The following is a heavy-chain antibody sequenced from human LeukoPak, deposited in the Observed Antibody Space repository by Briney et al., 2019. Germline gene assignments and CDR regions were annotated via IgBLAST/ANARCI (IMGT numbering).Heavy chain of an antibody. V-gene: IGHV3-23*01. CDR3: AKGRWELLGLFDY. Sequence: GGSLRLSCAASGFTFSSYAMSWVRQAPGKGLEWVSAISGSGGSTYYADSVKGRFTISRGNSKNTLYLQMNSLRAEDTAVYYCAKGRWELLGLFDYWGQGTLVTVSS. J-gene: IGHJ4*02. D-gene: IGHD1-26*01. CDR1: GFTFSSYA. CDR2: ISGSGGST.